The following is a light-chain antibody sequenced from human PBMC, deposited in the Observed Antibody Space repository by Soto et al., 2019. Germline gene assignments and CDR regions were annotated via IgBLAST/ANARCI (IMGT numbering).Light chain of an antibody. Sequence: DMQMTQSPSSLSASLADRVTITCRASQDINNYLAWYQQRPGKVPKLLIYGASTLQSGVPSRFSGSGSGTDFTLTISSLQPEDVATYYCQKYNSAPWTFGQGTKVEIK. CDR2: GAS. CDR1: QDINNY. CDR3: QKYNSAPWT. J-gene: IGKJ1*01. V-gene: IGKV1-27*01.